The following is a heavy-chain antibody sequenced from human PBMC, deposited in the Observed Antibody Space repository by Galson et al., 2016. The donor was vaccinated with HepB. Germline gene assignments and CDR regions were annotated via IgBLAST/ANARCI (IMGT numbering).Heavy chain of an antibody. CDR3: SRKTNQGRHLSAFDY. Sequence: PALVKPTQTLTLTCTFSGFSLSTSGMCVSWIRQPPGKALEWLARIDWDDDKYYSTSLKTRLTISNDTSKNQVVLTMTNMDPVDTATYYCSRKTNQGRHLSAFDYWGQGTLVTVAS. V-gene: IGHV2-70*11. J-gene: IGHJ4*02. CDR1: GFSLSTSGMC. CDR2: IDWDDDK. D-gene: IGHD2-8*01.